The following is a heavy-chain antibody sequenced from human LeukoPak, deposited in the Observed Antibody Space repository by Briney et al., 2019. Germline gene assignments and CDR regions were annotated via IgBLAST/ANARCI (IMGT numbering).Heavy chain of an antibody. V-gene: IGHV4-39*02. J-gene: IGHJ4*02. CDR1: GGSISSSSYY. D-gene: IGHD3-16*02. CDR3: ARENYDYVWGSYRPTH. CDR2: IYYSGST. Sequence: PSETLSLTCTVSGGSISSSSYYWGWIRQPPGKGLEWIASIYYSGSTYYNPSLKSRVTISVDTSKNQFSLKLSSVAAADTAVYYCARENYDYVWGSYRPTHWGQGTLVTVSS.